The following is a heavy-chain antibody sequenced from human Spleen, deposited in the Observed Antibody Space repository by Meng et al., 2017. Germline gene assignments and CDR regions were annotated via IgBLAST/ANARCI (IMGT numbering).Heavy chain of an antibody. CDR2: ISSSTTTI. V-gene: IGHV3-48*03. D-gene: IGHD3/OR15-3a*01. CDR3: ARGLNYYYGMDV. J-gene: IGHJ6*02. Sequence: SCAASGFTFRSYEMNWVRQAPGKGLEWLAHISSSTTTIYYADSVKGRFTISRDNAENSLYLQMNRLRAEDTAVYYCARGLNYYYGMDVWGQGTTVTVSS. CDR1: GFTFRSYE.